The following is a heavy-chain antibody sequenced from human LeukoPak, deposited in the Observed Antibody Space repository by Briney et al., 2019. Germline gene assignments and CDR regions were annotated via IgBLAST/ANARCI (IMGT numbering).Heavy chain of an antibody. J-gene: IGHJ4*02. V-gene: IGHV3-21*04. CDR1: GFTFSSYS. CDR2: ISSSSSYI. Sequence: KTGGSLRLSCAASGFTFSSYSMNWVRQAPGKGLEWVSSISSSSSYIYYADSVKGRFTISRDNAKNSLYLQMNSLRAEDTAVYYCARGQSDAYSGEYYFDYWGQGTLVTVSS. CDR3: ARGQSDAYSGEYYFDY. D-gene: IGHD1-26*01.